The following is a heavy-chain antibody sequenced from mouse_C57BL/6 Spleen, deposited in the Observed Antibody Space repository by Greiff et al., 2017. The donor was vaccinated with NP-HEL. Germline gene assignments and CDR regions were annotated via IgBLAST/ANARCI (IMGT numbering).Heavy chain of an antibody. CDR1: GYTFTSYW. CDR3: AGLLRPKGAAMDY. CDR2: INPSNGGT. Sequence: LQPGTELVKPGASVKLSCKASGYTFTSYWMHWVKQRPGQGLEWIGNINPSNGGTNYNEKFKSKATLTVDKSSSTAYMQLSSLTSEDSAVYYCAGLLRPKGAAMDYWGQGTSVTVSS. J-gene: IGHJ4*01. V-gene: IGHV1-53*01. D-gene: IGHD1-2*01.